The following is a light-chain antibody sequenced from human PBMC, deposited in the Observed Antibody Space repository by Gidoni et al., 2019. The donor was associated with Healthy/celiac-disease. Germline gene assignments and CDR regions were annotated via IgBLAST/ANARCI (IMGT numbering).Light chain of an antibody. J-gene: IGLJ2*01. V-gene: IGLV2-11*01. CDR1: SSDVGGYNY. Sequence: QSALTPPRSVSGYPGQSVTISCTGTSSDVGGYNYVSWYQQHPGKAPKLMIYDVSKRPSGVPDRFSGSKSGNTASLTISGLQAEDEADYYCCSYAGSYTLVFGGGTKLTVL. CDR3: CSYAGSYTLV. CDR2: DVS.